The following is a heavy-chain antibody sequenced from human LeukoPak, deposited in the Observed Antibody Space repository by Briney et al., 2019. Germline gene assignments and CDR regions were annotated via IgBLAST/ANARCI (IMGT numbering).Heavy chain of an antibody. Sequence: PSETLSLTCIVSGGSISSGSYYWGWIRQPPGKGLEWIGEINHSGSTNYNPSLKSRVTISVDTSKNQFSLKLSSVTAADTAVYYCARRESGGYCSSTSCSSPPDYWGQGTLVTVSS. CDR1: GGSISSGSYY. V-gene: IGHV4-39*07. CDR2: INHSGST. D-gene: IGHD2-2*01. J-gene: IGHJ4*02. CDR3: ARRESGGYCSSTSCSSPPDY.